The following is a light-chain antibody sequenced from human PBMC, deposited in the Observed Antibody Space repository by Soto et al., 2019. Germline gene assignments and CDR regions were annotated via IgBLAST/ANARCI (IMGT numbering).Light chain of an antibody. CDR2: KAS. CDR3: QQYNRYSLT. Sequence: DIQMTQSPSTLSASVGDRVTITCRASESISIWLAWYQQKPGKAPKLLIYKASTLESGVPSRFSGSGSGTEFTLTVSSLQPDDVSTYYCQQYNRYSLTFGGGTKVEVK. J-gene: IGKJ4*01. V-gene: IGKV1-5*03. CDR1: ESISIW.